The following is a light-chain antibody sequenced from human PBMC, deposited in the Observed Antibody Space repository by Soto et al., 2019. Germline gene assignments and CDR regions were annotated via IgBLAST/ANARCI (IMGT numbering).Light chain of an antibody. CDR3: QQRSNWPRT. CDR2: DAS. J-gene: IGKJ1*01. CDR1: QSVGNQ. V-gene: IGKV3-11*01. Sequence: EIVLTQSPATLSLSPGERATLSCRASQSVGNQLAWYQQKPGQAPRLLIYDASNRATGIPARFSGSGSGTDFTITISSLEPEDFAVYYCQQRSNWPRTFGQGTKVEIK.